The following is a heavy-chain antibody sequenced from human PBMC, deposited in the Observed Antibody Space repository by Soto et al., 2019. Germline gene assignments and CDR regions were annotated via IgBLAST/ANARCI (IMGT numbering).Heavy chain of an antibody. CDR3: AKDSEYSGSWYDFDY. CDR1: GFTFSSYA. Sequence: GGSLRLSCAASGFTFSSYAMSWVRQAQGKGLEWVSSIRNSGGSTSYADSVKGRFTISRDNSKNTLYLQMNSLRADDTALYYCAKDSEYSGSWYDFDYWGQGTLVTVSS. D-gene: IGHD6-13*01. J-gene: IGHJ4*02. CDR2: IRNSGGST. V-gene: IGHV3-23*01.